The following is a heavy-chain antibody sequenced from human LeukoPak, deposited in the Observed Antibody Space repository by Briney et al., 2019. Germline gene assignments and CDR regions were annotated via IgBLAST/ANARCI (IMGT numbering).Heavy chain of an antibody. D-gene: IGHD5-12*01. V-gene: IGHV3-21*01. CDR3: ARGVMSGHDLGDNY. CDR1: GFTFSSYS. CDR2: ISSSSSYI. J-gene: IGHJ4*02. Sequence: MPGGSLRLSCADSGFTFSSYSMNWVRQAPGKGLEWVSSISSSSSYIYYADSVKGRFTISRDNAKNSLYLQMNSLRAEDTAVYYCARGVMSGHDLGDNYWGQGTLVTVSS.